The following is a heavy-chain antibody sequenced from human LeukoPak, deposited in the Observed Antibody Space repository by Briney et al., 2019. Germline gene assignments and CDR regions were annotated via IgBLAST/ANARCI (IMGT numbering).Heavy chain of an antibody. CDR1: GFSVNTNGVG. CDR3: ARPSNSMVRGVTGYFDL. J-gene: IGHJ2*01. V-gene: IGHV2-5*02. CDR2: MYRDGDK. Sequence: SGPTLVNPTQTLTLTCTFSGFSVNTNGVGVGWIRQPPGKALEWLALMYRDGDKRYSPSLKSRLTITKDIAKNQVVLIMTNMDPGDTATYYCARPSNSMVRGVTGYFDLWGRGTLVTVSS. D-gene: IGHD3-10*01.